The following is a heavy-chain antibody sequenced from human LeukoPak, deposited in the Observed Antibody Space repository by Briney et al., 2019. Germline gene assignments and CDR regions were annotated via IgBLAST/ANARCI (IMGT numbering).Heavy chain of an antibody. CDR2: ISSSSSYI. J-gene: IGHJ3*02. D-gene: IGHD3-16*01. V-gene: IGHV3-21*01. CDR1: GFTFSSYS. CDR3: ARVQGLIGSYAFDI. Sequence: GGSLRLSCAASGFTFSSYSMNWVRQAPGKGLEWVSSISSSSSYIYYADSVKGRFTISRDNAKNSLYLQMNSLRAEDTAVYYCARVQGLIGSYAFDIWGQGTMVTVSS.